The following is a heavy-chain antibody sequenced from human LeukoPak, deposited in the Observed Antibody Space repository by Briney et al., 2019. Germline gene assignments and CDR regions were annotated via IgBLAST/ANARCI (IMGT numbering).Heavy chain of an antibody. CDR1: GGSVTTTYY. D-gene: IGHD3-10*01. CDR3: TRHQTNFYGSGAPFDP. Sequence: PSETLSLTCSVSGGSVTTTYYWSWIRQPPGGGLEWIASLYHSGNSNYNPSLKSRVTMSVDTSKNQFSLQLISMTAADTAIYYCTRHQTNFYGSGAPFDPWGQGTLVTVSS. V-gene: IGHV4-39*01. CDR2: LYHSGNS. J-gene: IGHJ5*02.